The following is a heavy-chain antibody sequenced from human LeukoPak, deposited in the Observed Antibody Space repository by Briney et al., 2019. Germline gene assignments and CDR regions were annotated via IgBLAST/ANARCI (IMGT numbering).Heavy chain of an antibody. D-gene: IGHD6-6*01. V-gene: IGHV3-9*01. Sequence: SGRSLRLSCAASGFTFDDYAMHWVRQAPGKGLEGVSGISWNSGSIGYADSVKGRFTISRDNAKNSLYLQMNSLRAEDTALYYCAKGLAARPRYYGMDVWGQGTTVTVSS. J-gene: IGHJ6*02. CDR1: GFTFDDYA. CDR2: ISWNSGSI. CDR3: AKGLAARPRYYGMDV.